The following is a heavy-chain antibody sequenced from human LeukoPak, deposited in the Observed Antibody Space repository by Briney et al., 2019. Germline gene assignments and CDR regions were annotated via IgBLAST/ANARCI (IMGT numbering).Heavy chain of an antibody. CDR2: IYYSGST. V-gene: IGHV4-61*01. Sequence: SETLSLTCTVSGGSVSSGSYYWSWIRQPPGKGLEWIGYIYYSGSTNYNPSLKSRVTISVDTSKNQFSLKLSSVTAADTAVYYCARGPLLTSYDFWSGYKGTGAFDIWGQGTMVTVSS. CDR1: GGSVSSGSYY. J-gene: IGHJ3*02. CDR3: ARGPLLTSYDFWSGYKGTGAFDI. D-gene: IGHD3-3*01.